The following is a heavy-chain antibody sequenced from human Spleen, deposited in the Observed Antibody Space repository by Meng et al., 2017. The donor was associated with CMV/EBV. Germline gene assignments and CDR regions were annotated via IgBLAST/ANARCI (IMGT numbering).Heavy chain of an antibody. CDR1: GFTVSSNY. Sequence: GESLKISCAASGFTVSSNYMSWVRQAPGKGLEWVSVIYSGGSTYYADSVKGRFTISRDNAKNSLYLQMNSLRAEDTALYYCVYSSSWLFYFDYWGQGAVVTVSS. CDR2: IYSGGST. D-gene: IGHD6-13*01. CDR3: VYSSSWLFYFDY. V-gene: IGHV3-53*05. J-gene: IGHJ4*02.